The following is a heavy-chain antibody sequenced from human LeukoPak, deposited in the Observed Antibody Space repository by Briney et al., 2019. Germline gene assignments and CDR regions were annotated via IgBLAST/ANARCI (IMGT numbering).Heavy chain of an antibody. V-gene: IGHV4-39*01. CDR3: ASLSAAEDY. J-gene: IGHJ4*02. CDR2: IYYSGST. CDR1: GGSISSSSYY. D-gene: IGHD6-25*01. Sequence: TSGTLSLTCTVSGGSISSSSYYWGWIRQPPGKGLEWIGSIYYSGSTYYNPSLKSRVTISVDTSKNQFSLKLSSVTAADTAVYYCASLSAAEDYWGQGTLVTVSS.